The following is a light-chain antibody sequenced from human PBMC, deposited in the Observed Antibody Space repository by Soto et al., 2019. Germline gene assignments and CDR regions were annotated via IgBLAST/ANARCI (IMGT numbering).Light chain of an antibody. CDR1: HSVSSSY. Sequence: EIVLTQSPGTLPLSPGERATLSCRASHSVSSSYLAWYQQKPGQAPRLLIYGASTRATGIPDRFSGSGSGTDFTLTISRLEPEDFAVYYCQQYDDSSYPCGQGTKLEI. J-gene: IGKJ2*01. CDR3: QQYDDSSYP. CDR2: GAS. V-gene: IGKV3-20*01.